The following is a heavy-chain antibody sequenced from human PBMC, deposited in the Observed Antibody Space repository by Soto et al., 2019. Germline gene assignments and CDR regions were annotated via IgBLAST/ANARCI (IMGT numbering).Heavy chain of an antibody. V-gene: IGHV3-23*01. D-gene: IGHD3-16*01. CDR2: IMGSGGRT. CDR1: GFTFSSYA. Sequence: EVQLLESGGGLVQPGGSLRLSCAASGFTFSSYAMSWVRQAPGKGLEWVSAIMGSGGRTYYADSVKGRFTISRDNSKNTLYLQMNSLRVEDTAVYYCAKDRIMGSTTFWGMDVWGQGTTVTVSS. J-gene: IGHJ6*02. CDR3: AKDRIMGSTTFWGMDV.